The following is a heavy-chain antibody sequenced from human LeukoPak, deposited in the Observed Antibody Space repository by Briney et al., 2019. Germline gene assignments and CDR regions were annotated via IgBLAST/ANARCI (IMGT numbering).Heavy chain of an antibody. CDR1: GGSFSGYY. D-gene: IGHD4-17*01. J-gene: IGHJ4*02. Sequence: SETLSLTCAVYGGSFSGYYWSWIRQTPGKGLEWIGEINHSGSTNYNPSLKSRVTISTDTSKSQFSLRVTSVTAADTAVYYCARGPLPSTVNTPYFDYWGQGQLVTVSS. CDR3: ARGPLPSTVNTPYFDY. V-gene: IGHV4-34*01. CDR2: INHSGST.